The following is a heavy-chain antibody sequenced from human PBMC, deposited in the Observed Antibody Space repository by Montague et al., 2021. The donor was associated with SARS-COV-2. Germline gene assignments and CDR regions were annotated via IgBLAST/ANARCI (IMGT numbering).Heavy chain of an antibody. J-gene: IGHJ4*02. V-gene: IGHV5-10-1*01. CDR1: GYGFTSYW. D-gene: IGHD2-21*02. Sequence: QSGAEVKKPGESLRISCKGSGYGFTSYWISWVRQMPGKGLEWMGXIDPSDSYTNYSPSFQGHVTISADKSISTTYLQWSSLKASDTAMYYCAITFVVVTACQIDYWGQGTLVTVSS. CDR2: IDPSDSYT. CDR3: AITFVVVTACQIDY.